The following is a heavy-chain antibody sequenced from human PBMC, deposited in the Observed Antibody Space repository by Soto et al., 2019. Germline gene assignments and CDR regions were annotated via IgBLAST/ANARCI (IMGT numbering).Heavy chain of an antibody. CDR2: TYYRSEWYN. Sequence: PSQTLSLTCAISGDSVSSNSAAWNWIRQSPSRGLEWLGRTYYRSEWYNDYAVSVKSRITINPDTSKNQFSLQLNSVTPEDTAVYYCARDPGLEQQLVGGAFDIWGQGTMVTVSS. CDR3: ARDPGLEQQLVGGAFDI. D-gene: IGHD6-13*01. V-gene: IGHV6-1*01. CDR1: GDSVSSNSAA. J-gene: IGHJ3*02.